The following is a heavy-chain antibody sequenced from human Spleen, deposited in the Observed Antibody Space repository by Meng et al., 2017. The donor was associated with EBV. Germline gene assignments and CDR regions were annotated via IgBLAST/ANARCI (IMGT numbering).Heavy chain of an antibody. D-gene: IGHD5-12*01. CDR2: INPDSGDA. V-gene: IGHV1-2*06. Sequence: AGAEAKKPGDQLKVSCKASGYTFTGQYMQWVRQAPGQGLEWMGRINPDSGDADYVQKFQGRVTMTRDTSISTAYMELRNLTSDDTAVYYCATGRYSGYESYFDSWGQGTLVTVSS. CDR1: GYTFTGQY. CDR3: ATGRYSGYESYFDS. J-gene: IGHJ4*02.